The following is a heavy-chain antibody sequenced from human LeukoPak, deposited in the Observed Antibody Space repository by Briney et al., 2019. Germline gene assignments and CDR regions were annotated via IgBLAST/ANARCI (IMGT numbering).Heavy chain of an antibody. D-gene: IGHD2-15*01. CDR1: GYTFTSYY. Sequence: ASVKVSCKASGYTFTSYYMHWVRQAPGQGLEWMGIINPSGGSTSYAQKFQGRVTMTRDMSTSTVYMELSSLRSEDTAVYYCARGYGYSGGSCYGTPRYWGQGTLVTVSS. CDR3: ARGYGYSGGSCYGTPRY. J-gene: IGHJ4*02. CDR2: INPSGGST. V-gene: IGHV1-46*01.